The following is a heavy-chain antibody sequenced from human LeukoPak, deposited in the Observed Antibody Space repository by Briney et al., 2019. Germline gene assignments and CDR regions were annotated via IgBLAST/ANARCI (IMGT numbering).Heavy chain of an antibody. J-gene: IGHJ4*02. CDR3: ARTEDYDYVWGSYRQRGLFDY. CDR1: GYTFTSYD. Sequence: ASVKVSCKASGYTFTSYDINWVRQATGQGLEWMGWMNPNSGNTGYAQKFQGRVTITRNTSISTAYMELSSLRSEDTAVYYCARTEDYDYVWGSYRQRGLFDYWGQGTLVTVSS. D-gene: IGHD3-16*02. V-gene: IGHV1-8*03. CDR2: MNPNSGNT.